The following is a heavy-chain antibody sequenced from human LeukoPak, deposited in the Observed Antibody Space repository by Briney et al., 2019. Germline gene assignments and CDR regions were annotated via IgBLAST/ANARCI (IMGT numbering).Heavy chain of an antibody. CDR2: INAGNGNT. V-gene: IGHV1-3*03. Sequence: ASVKVSCKASGYTFTSYAMNWVRQAPGQRLEWMGWINAGNGNTKYSQEFQGRVTITRDTSASTAYMELSSLRSEDMAVYYCARGVASHYYYYYMDVWGKGTTVTVSS. J-gene: IGHJ6*03. CDR1: GYTFTSYA. CDR3: ARGVASHYYYYYMDV. D-gene: IGHD6-6*01.